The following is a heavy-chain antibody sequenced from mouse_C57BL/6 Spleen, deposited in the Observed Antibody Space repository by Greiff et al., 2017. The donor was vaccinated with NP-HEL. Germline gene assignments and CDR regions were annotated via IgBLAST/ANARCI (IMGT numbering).Heavy chain of an antibody. D-gene: IGHD2-1*01. V-gene: IGHV1-52*01. CDR2: IDPSDSET. Sequence: QVQLQQPGAELVRPGSSVKLSCKASGYTFTSYWMHWVKQRPIQGLEWIGNIDPSDSETHYNQKFKDKATLTVDKSSSTAYMQLSSLTSEDSAVYYCARQELYGNYEAMDYWGQGTSVTVSS. J-gene: IGHJ4*01. CDR1: GYTFTSYW. CDR3: ARQELYGNYEAMDY.